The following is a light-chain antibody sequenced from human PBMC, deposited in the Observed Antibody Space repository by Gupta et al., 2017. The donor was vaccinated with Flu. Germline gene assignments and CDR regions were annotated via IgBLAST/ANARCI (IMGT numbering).Light chain of an antibody. Sequence: ISCTRSSGSIGINYVQWYQQRPGTSPKNVIYEDDQRPSGVPDRFSGSIDRSSNSASLTISGLKTEDEADYYCQSYEVFGGGTKLTVL. CDR1: SGSIGINY. CDR3: QSYEV. V-gene: IGLV6-57*01. J-gene: IGLJ2*01. CDR2: EDD.